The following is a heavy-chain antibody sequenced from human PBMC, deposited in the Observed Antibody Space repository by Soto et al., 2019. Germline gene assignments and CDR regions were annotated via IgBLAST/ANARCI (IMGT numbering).Heavy chain of an antibody. V-gene: IGHV3-23*01. Sequence: GGSLRLSCVASGFMFSNFAMNWVRQAPGKGLEWVSGITASGSAKYYTDSVRGRFTMSRDNSKNTVYLHLNSLRAEDSAVYYCAKKVSATDPGFVVFDLWGQGTSVTVSS. CDR3: AKKVSATDPGFVVFDL. J-gene: IGHJ4*02. CDR2: ITASGSAK. CDR1: GFMFSNFA. D-gene: IGHD3-10*01.